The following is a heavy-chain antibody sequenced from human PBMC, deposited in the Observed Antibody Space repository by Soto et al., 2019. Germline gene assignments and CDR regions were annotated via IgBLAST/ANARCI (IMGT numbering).Heavy chain of an antibody. V-gene: IGHV2-5*02. CDR1: GFSLSTSGVG. J-gene: IGHJ3*02. Sequence: QITLKESGPTLVKPTQPLTLTCTFSGFSLSTSGVGLGWIRQPPRKALEWLALIYWDDAKRYSPSLKSRLPITNDTPKNQVVLTMINLDPGDTATYSCAHSASGHDGFDIWGQGTMVTVSS. CDR3: AHSASGHDGFDI. CDR2: IYWDDAK.